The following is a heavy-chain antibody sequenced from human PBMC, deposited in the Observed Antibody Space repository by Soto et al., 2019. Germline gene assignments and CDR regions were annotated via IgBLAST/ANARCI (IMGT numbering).Heavy chain of an antibody. CDR1: GFTFSSYA. D-gene: IGHD6-13*01. CDR2: ISYDGSNK. V-gene: IGHV3-30-3*01. CDR3: ARVPDGSSWYTHYYYYYYGMDV. J-gene: IGHJ6*02. Sequence: QVQLVESGGGVVQPGRSLRLSCAASGFTFSSYAMHWVRQAPGKGLEWVAVISYDGSNKYYADSVKGRFTISRDNSKNALYLQMKSRRGEDTAVYYCARVPDGSSWYTHYYYYYYGMDVWGQGTTVTVSS.